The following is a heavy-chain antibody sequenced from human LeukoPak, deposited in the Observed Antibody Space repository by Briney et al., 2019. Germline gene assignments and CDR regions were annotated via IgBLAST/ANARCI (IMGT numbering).Heavy chain of an antibody. D-gene: IGHD1-26*01. CDR1: GFTFSRSW. J-gene: IGHJ4*02. V-gene: IGHV3-7*04. CDR3: ARDGYSGSYYDY. CDR2: IKQDGSEK. Sequence: GGSLRLSCAVSGFTFSRSWMSWVRQAPGKGLEWVANIKQDGSEKYYVDSVKGRFTISRDNAKNSLFLQMNSLRVDDTAVYYCARDGYSGSYYDYWGQGTLVTVSS.